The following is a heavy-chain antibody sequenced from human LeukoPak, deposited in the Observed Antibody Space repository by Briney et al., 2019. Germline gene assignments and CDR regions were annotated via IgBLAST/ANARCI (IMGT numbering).Heavy chain of an antibody. J-gene: IGHJ5*02. D-gene: IGHD3-3*01. V-gene: IGHV4-34*01. Sequence: RPSETLSLTCAVYGGSFSGYYWSWIRQPPGKGLEWIGEINHSGSTNYNPSLKSRVTISVDTSKNQFSLKLSSVTAADTAVYYCARNRGRLRSPFDPWGQGTLVTVSS. CDR1: GGSFSGYY. CDR2: INHSGST. CDR3: ARNRGRLRSPFDP.